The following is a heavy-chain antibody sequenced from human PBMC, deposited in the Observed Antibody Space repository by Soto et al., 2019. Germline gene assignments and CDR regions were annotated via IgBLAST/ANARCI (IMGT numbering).Heavy chain of an antibody. CDR2: INPNSGGT. CDR1: GYTFTGYY. V-gene: IGHV1-2*04. D-gene: IGHD2-2*01. J-gene: IGHJ6*02. CDR3: AICSSTSCYRQNYYYYGMDV. Sequence: ASVKVSCKASGYTFTGYYMHWVRQAPGQGLEWMGWINPNSGGTNYAQKFQGWVTMTRDTSISTAYMELSRLRPDDTAVYYCAICSSTSCYRQNYYYYGMDVWGQGTTVTVSS.